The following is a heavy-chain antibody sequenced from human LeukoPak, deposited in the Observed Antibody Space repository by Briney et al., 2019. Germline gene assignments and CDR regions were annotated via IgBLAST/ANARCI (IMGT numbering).Heavy chain of an antibody. J-gene: IGHJ4*02. CDR2: MSASGGGT. D-gene: IGHD3-9*01. V-gene: IGHV3-23*01. Sequence: GGSLRLSCVASGFTFSTYTMSWVRQAPGKGLEWVSAMSASGGGTYYADSVKGRFTISRDNAKNTVYLQMNSLRAEDTAVYYCARANYHNNWGQGTLVTVSS. CDR1: GFTFSTYT. CDR3: ARANYHNN.